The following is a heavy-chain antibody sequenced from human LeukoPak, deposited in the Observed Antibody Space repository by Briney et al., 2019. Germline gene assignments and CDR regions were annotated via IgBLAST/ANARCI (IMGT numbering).Heavy chain of an antibody. CDR1: GFTVSSNY. V-gene: IGHV3-66*01. CDR3: ARDRAQSGYSYGLLTFDY. Sequence: GGSLRLSCAASGFTVSSNYMSWVRQAPEKGLEWVSVIYSGGSTYYADSVKGRFTISRDNSKNTLYLQMNSLRAEDTTVYYCARDRAQSGYSYGLLTFDYWGQGTLVTVSS. CDR2: IYSGGST. J-gene: IGHJ4*02. D-gene: IGHD5-18*01.